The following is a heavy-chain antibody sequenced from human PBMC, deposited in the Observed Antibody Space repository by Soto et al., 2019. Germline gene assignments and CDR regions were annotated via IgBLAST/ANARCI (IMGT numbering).Heavy chain of an antibody. V-gene: IGHV3-23*01. CDR2: LSDNGGTT. CDR1: GFSFSAFA. D-gene: IGHD3-16*02. Sequence: EVQLLESGGGLVQPGGSLRLSCAASGFSFSAFAMSWVRQAPGRGLEWVSALSDNGGTTHYADSVKGRFTISRDNSKDTLYLQLNSLRVDDTAVYYCAKDMGEYIWGNYRTNWFDHWGQGTLVTVSS. J-gene: IGHJ5*02. CDR3: AKDMGEYIWGNYRTNWFDH.